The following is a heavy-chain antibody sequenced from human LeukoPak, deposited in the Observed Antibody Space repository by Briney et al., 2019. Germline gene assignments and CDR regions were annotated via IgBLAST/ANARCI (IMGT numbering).Heavy chain of an antibody. CDR1: GFTLDDYA. D-gene: IGHD4-23*01. CDR2: MSWNSGST. V-gene: IGHV3-9*01. Sequence: GRSLRLSCAASGFTLDDYAMHWVRQVPGKGLGWVSGMSWNSGSTGYVDSGNGRFTISRDNAKNALYLQMSSLSPEDTALYYCGKDRDYGGDADPAVFDLWGQGTMVTVSS. J-gene: IGHJ3*01. CDR3: GKDRDYGGDADPAVFDL.